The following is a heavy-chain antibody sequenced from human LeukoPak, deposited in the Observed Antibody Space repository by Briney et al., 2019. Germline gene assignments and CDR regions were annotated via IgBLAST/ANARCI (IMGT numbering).Heavy chain of an antibody. D-gene: IGHD5-24*01. Sequence: PSETLSLTCTVSGGSISSHYWSWIRQPPGKGLEWIGYIYYSGSTNYNPSLKSRVTISVDTSKNQFSLKLSSVTAADTAVYYCARSSRWLQFTFDLWGRGTLVTVSS. CDR1: GGSISSHY. CDR3: ARSSRWLQFTFDL. CDR2: IYYSGST. J-gene: IGHJ2*01. V-gene: IGHV4-59*11.